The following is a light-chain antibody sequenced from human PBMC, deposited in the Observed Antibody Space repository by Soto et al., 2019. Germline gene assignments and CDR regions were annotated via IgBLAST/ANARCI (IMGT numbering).Light chain of an antibody. CDR3: QQYNNWPLT. V-gene: IGKV3-15*01. CDR1: QSVYSN. Sequence: EIVMTQSPATLSVSPGERATLSCRASQSVYSNLAWYQQKPGQAPRLLIFGASTRATGIPARFRGSGSGTEFTLTISSLQSEDFAVYYCQQYNNWPLTFGQGTKVEI. J-gene: IGKJ1*01. CDR2: GAS.